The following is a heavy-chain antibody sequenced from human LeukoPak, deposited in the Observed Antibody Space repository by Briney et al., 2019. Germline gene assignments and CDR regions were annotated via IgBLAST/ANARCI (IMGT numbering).Heavy chain of an antibody. V-gene: IGHV3-7*01. CDR1: GFTFSSYW. J-gene: IGHJ6*03. D-gene: IGHD6-13*01. CDR2: INQDGSEK. Sequence: GGSLRLSCAASGFTFSSYWMSWVRQVPGKGLEWVANINQDGSEKYYVDSVKGRFTISRDNAKNSLYLQMNSLTVEDTAVYYCARERAAAENYMDVWGKGTTVTVSS. CDR3: ARERAAAENYMDV.